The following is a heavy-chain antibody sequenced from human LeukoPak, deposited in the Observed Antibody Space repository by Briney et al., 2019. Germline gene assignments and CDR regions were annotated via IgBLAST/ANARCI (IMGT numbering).Heavy chain of an antibody. CDR1: GYTFTSYG. V-gene: IGHV1-18*01. CDR3: ARPYYYDSSGYYFGY. D-gene: IGHD3-22*01. CDR2: ISAYNGNT. J-gene: IGHJ4*02. Sequence: VSVKVSCKASGYTFTSYGISWMRQAPGQGLEWMGWISAYNGNTNYAQKLQGRVTMTTDTSTSTAYMELRSLRSDDTAVYYCARPYYYDSSGYYFGYWGQGTLVTVSS.